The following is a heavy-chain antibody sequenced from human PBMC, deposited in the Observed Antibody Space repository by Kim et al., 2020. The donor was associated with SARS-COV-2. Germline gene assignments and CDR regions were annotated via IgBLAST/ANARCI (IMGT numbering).Heavy chain of an antibody. CDR3: TKDISAGGVDV. CDR2: IYWNGDRK. V-gene: IGHV3-9*01. J-gene: IGHJ6*02. CDR1: GFSVNDHA. D-gene: IGHD6-13*01. Sequence: GGSLRLSCEASGFSVNDHAMHWVRQAPGKGLEWVSGIYWNGDRKDYADSVKGRFITSRDNAKNSLYLQMNSLRSEDTASYYCTKDISAGGVDVWGQGTRVPVP.